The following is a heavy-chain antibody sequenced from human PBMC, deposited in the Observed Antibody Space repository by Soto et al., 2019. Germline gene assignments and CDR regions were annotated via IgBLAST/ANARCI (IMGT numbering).Heavy chain of an antibody. D-gene: IGHD2-2*01. J-gene: IGHJ4*02. Sequence: QVQLQQWGTGLLKPSETLSLTCAVYGGSFSGYYWSWIRQPPGKGLEWIGEINHSGSTNYNPSLKSHVTIPVDTSKNQFSQKLSSVTAADTAVYYCARGIVVPAANFDYWGQGTLVTVSS. CDR3: ARGIVVPAANFDY. CDR2: INHSGST. V-gene: IGHV4-34*01. CDR1: GGSFSGYY.